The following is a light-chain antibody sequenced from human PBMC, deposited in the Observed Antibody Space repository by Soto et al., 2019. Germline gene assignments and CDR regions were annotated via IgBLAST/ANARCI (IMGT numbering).Light chain of an antibody. V-gene: IGLV2-14*01. CDR1: SGDVGGYYY. J-gene: IGLJ1*01. Sequence: QSVLTQPASVSGSPGQSITISCTGTSGDVGGYYYVSWYQQLPGKAPKLMISEVSNRPSGVSNRFSGSKSGNTASLTISGLQAEDEADYYCSSYAGSSNVFGTGTKVTVL. CDR3: SSYAGSSNV. CDR2: EVS.